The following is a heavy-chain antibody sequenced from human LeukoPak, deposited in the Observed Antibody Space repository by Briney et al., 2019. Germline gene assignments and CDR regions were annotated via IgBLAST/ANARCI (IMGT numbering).Heavy chain of an antibody. CDR2: TYYRSRLYN. V-gene: IGHV6-1*01. Sequence: SQTLSLTCAISGDSVSSNSAAWNSIRQSPSRVLQWLGRTYYRSRLYNDYAVSVKSRITINPDTSKNQFSLHLNSVTPEDTAVYYCARVSTVVTPGGFDYWGQGTLVTVSS. CDR3: ARVSTVVTPGGFDY. D-gene: IGHD4-23*01. CDR1: GDSVSSNSAA. J-gene: IGHJ4*02.